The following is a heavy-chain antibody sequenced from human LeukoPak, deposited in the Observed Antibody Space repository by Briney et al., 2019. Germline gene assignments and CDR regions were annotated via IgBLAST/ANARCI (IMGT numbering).Heavy chain of an antibody. CDR2: ISSSGSTI. D-gene: IGHD6-13*01. CDR3: TRSLLAASVTNFDY. V-gene: IGHV3-11*01. Sequence: GGSLRLSCAASGFTFSDYYMSWIRQAPGKGLEWVSYISSSGSTIYYADSVKGRFTISRDNAKNSLYLQMNSLKTEDTGIYYCTRSLLAASVTNFDYWGQGTLVPVSS. J-gene: IGHJ4*02. CDR1: GFTFSDYY.